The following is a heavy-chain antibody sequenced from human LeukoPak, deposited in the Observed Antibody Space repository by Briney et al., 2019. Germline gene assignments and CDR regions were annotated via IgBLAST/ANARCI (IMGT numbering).Heavy chain of an antibody. V-gene: IGHV1-24*01. CDR2: FDPEDVET. CDR3: APEWQWEPTMFDY. D-gene: IGHD1-26*01. CDR1: GYTLTELS. Sequence: ASVKVSGKVSGYTLTELSMHWVRQAPGKGLEWMGGFDPEDVETIYAQKFQGRVTMTEDPSTDTAYMELSSLRSEDTAVYYCAPEWQWEPTMFDYWAQGTLVTVSS. J-gene: IGHJ4*02.